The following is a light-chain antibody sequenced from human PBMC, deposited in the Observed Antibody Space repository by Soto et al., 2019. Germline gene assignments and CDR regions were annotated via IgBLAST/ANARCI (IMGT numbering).Light chain of an antibody. Sequence: EIVLTQSPGTLSLSPGERATLSCRASQSVSNNYLAWYHQKPGQAPRLLIYGASTRGTGITGRFSGGGSGTEFTLTISSLQSEDFAVYYCQQYNNWPAITFGQGTRLEIK. V-gene: IGKV3D-15*01. CDR1: QSVSNN. CDR3: QQYNNWPAIT. CDR2: GAS. J-gene: IGKJ5*01.